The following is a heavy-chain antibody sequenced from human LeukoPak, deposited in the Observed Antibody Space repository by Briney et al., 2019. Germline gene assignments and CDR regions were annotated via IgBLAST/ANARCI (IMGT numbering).Heavy chain of an antibody. Sequence: ASVKVSCKASGYTFTGYYMHWVRQAPGQGLEWMGWTNPNSGGTNYAQKFQGRVTMTRDTSISTAYLELSRLRSDDTAVYYCARERGDGYPFDFWGQGTLVTVSS. V-gene: IGHV1-2*02. CDR3: ARERGDGYPFDF. D-gene: IGHD5-24*01. J-gene: IGHJ4*02. CDR2: TNPNSGGT. CDR1: GYTFTGYY.